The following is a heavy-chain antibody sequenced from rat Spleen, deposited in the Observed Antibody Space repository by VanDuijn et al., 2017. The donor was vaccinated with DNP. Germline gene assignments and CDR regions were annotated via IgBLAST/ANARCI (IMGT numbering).Heavy chain of an antibody. V-gene: IGHV5S23*01. CDR3: TTDFERGY. J-gene: IGHJ2*01. D-gene: IGHD1-11*01. CDR1: GFIFSKYG. CDR2: ISTGGGST. Sequence: EVQLVESGGGLVQPGRSLKVSCAASGFIFSKYGMAWVRQAPKKGREWVATISTGGGSTYYRDFVKGRFTISRDNAKNTLYLQMDSLRSEDTATYYCTTDFERGYWGQGVMVTVSS.